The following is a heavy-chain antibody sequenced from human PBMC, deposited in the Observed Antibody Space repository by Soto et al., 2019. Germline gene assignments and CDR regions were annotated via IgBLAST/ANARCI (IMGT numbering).Heavy chain of an antibody. V-gene: IGHV4-59*01. CDR3: AKDLGYCISTSCHNYYYYGMDV. CDR1: GGSISSYY. Sequence: SETLSLTCTVSGGSISSYYWSWIRQPPGKGLEWIGYIYNSGSTNYNPSLKSRVSMSVDTSKNQFSLKLSSVTAEDTALYYCAKDLGYCISTSCHNYYYYGMDVWGQGTTVTVSS. J-gene: IGHJ6*02. CDR2: IYNSGST. D-gene: IGHD2-2*01.